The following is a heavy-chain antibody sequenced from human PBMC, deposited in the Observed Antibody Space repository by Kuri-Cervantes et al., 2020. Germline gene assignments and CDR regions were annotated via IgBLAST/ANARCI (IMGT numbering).Heavy chain of an antibody. CDR1: DGSFNDYY. Sequence: GSLRLSCAVYDGSFNDYYWSWIRQPPGKGLEWIGEINHSGSINFNPSLKSRVTISADTSKNQFSLKLSSVTAADTAVYYCAGRRGFSGIAAAGTRFDYWGQGTLVTVSS. J-gene: IGHJ4*02. D-gene: IGHD6-13*01. V-gene: IGHV4-34*01. CDR2: INHSGSI. CDR3: AGRRGFSGIAAAGTRFDY.